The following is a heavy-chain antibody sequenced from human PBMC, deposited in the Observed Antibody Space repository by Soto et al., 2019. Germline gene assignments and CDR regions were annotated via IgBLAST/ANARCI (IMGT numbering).Heavy chain of an antibody. CDR2: IKQDGSEK. V-gene: IGHV3-7*01. CDR3: ARDPAAGPPYYAFDI. D-gene: IGHD6-13*01. J-gene: IGHJ3*02. CDR1: GFTFSSYW. Sequence: EVQLVESGGGLVQPGGSLRLSCAASGFTFSSYWMSWVRQAPGKGLEWVANIKQDGSEKYYVDSVKGRFTIPRDNAKNSLYLQMNSLRAEDTAVYYCARDPAAGPPYYAFDIWGQGTMVTVSS.